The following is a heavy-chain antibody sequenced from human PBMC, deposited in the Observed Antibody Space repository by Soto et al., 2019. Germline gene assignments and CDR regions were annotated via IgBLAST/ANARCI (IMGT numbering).Heavy chain of an antibody. CDR2: ISSSGSPI. Sequence: PGGSLRLSCAASGFTFSDYYMTWLRQAPGKGLEWVSYISSSGSPIYYADSVKGRFTISRDNAKNSLYLQMNSLRAEDTAVYYCARGLAAAASFDYWGQGTLVTVSS. J-gene: IGHJ4*02. D-gene: IGHD6-13*01. V-gene: IGHV3-11*04. CDR3: ARGLAAAASFDY. CDR1: GFTFSDYY.